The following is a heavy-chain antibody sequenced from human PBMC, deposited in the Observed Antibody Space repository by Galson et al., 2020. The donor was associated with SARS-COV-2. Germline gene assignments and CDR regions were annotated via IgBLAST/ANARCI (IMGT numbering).Heavy chain of an antibody. Sequence: SGPTLVKPTQTLTLTCPFSGFSLTTSGMGVPWIRQPPGKALEWLALIDWDDDNYYSTSLRTRLTISRDTSKNQVFLTMTNMDPVDTATYYCARMADGYGGYDYGSSPFDYWGQGTLVTVSS. CDR1: GFSLTTSGMG. CDR3: ARMADGYGGYDYGSSPFDY. D-gene: IGHD5-12*01. CDR2: IDWDDDN. V-gene: IGHV2-70*01. J-gene: IGHJ4*02.